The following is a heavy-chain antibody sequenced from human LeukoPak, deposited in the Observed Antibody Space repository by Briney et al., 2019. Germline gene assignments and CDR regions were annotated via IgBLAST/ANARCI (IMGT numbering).Heavy chain of an antibody. CDR1: GFTFSSYA. CDR3: AEETVRGRYFD. D-gene: IGHD3-9*01. J-gene: IGHJ4*02. Sequence: GGSLRLSCAASGFTFSSYAMSWVRQAPGKGLEWVSAISGSGGSTYYADSVYADSVNGRFTISRDNSKNTLYLQINSLRAEDTAFYYCAEETVRGRYFDWGQGNLVTGSS. V-gene: IGHV3-23*01. CDR2: ISGSGGST.